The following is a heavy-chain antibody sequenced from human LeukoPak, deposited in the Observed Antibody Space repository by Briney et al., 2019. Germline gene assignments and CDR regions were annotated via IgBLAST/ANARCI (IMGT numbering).Heavy chain of an antibody. CDR2: ISGSGGST. CDR3: AKATLAGITMIVVVITPDAFDI. CDR1: GFTFSSYA. D-gene: IGHD3-22*01. Sequence: GGSLRLSCAASGFTFSSYAVSWVRQAPGKGLEWVSAISGSGGSTYYADSVKGRFTISRDNSKNTLYLQMNSLRAEDTAVYYCAKATLAGITMIVVVITPDAFDIWGQGTMITVSS. V-gene: IGHV3-23*01. J-gene: IGHJ3*02.